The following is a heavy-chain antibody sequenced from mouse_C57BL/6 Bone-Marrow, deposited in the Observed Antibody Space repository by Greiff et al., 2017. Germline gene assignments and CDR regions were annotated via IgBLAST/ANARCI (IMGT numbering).Heavy chain of an antibody. CDR1: GFSLTSYG. V-gene: IGHV2-2*01. J-gene: IGHJ1*03. CDR2: IWSGGST. CDR3: ARKDYSWYFDV. D-gene: IGHD2-12*01. Sequence: QVQLKESGPGLVQPSQSLSITCTVSGFSLTSYGVHWVRQSPGKGLEWLGVIWSGGSTDYNAAFISRLSISKDNSKSQVFFKMNSLQADDTAIYYCARKDYSWYFDVWGTGTTVTVSS.